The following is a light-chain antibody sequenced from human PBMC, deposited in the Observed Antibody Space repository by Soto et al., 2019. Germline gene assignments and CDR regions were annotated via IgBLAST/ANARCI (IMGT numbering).Light chain of an antibody. CDR3: QQSYSIPAT. Sequence: DIQMTQSPSSLSASVGDRGTITCRASQTITNYLNWYQQKPGKAPKLLIYSASSLQSRVPSRFSGSGSGTDFTLTISSLQSEDFATYFCQQSYSIPATFGQGTRLEIK. V-gene: IGKV1-39*01. J-gene: IGKJ5*01. CDR1: QTITNY. CDR2: SAS.